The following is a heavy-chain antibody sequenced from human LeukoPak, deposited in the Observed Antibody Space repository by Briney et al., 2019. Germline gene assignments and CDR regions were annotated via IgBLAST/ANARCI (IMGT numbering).Heavy chain of an antibody. Sequence: QPGGSLRLSCAASGFTFSSYGMHWVRQAPGKGLEWVAVIWYDGSNKYYADSVKGRFTISRDNSKNTLYLQMNSLRAEDTAVYYCAKDTSGYNWNYGLFDYWGQGTLVTVSP. J-gene: IGHJ4*02. CDR1: GFTFSSYG. D-gene: IGHD1-7*01. CDR3: AKDTSGYNWNYGLFDY. V-gene: IGHV3-33*06. CDR2: IWYDGSNK.